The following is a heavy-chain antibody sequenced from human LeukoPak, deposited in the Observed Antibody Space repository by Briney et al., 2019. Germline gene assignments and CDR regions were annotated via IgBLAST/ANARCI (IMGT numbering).Heavy chain of an antibody. Sequence: PGGSLRLSCAASGFTFSSYSMNWVRQAPGKGLEWVSSISSSSSYIYYADSVKGRFTISRDNAKNSLYLQMNSLRAEDTAVYYCASGPPLSGYLNDYWGQGTLVTVSS. CDR2: ISSSSSYI. V-gene: IGHV3-21*01. J-gene: IGHJ4*02. CDR3: ASGPPLSGYLNDY. D-gene: IGHD3-22*01. CDR1: GFTFSSYS.